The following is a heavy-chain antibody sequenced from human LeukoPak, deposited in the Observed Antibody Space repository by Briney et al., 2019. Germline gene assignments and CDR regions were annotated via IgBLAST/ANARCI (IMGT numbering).Heavy chain of an antibody. V-gene: IGHV4-61*01. J-gene: IGHJ4*02. Sequence: KPSETLSLTCTVSGGSVSSGSYYWSWIRQPPGKGPEWIGYIYYSGSTNYNPSLKSRVTISVDTSKNQFSLKLSSVTAADTAVYYCARVRMGATTLWFDYWGQGTLVTVSS. D-gene: IGHD1-26*01. CDR3: ARVRMGATTLWFDY. CDR1: GGSVSSGSYY. CDR2: IYYSGST.